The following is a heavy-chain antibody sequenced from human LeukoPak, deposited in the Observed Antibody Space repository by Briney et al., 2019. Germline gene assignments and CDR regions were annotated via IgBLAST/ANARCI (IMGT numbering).Heavy chain of an antibody. D-gene: IGHD3-3*01. CDR1: GGSFSGYY. CDR2: IHYSGST. V-gene: IGHV4-34*01. CDR3: ARLDTIFGVGLDY. Sequence: SETLSLTCAVYGGSFSGYYWSWIRQPPGKGLEWIGYIHYSGSTYYNPSLKGRVAISVDTSKNQFSLKLSSVTAADTAVYYCARLDTIFGVGLDYWGQGTLVTVSS. J-gene: IGHJ4*02.